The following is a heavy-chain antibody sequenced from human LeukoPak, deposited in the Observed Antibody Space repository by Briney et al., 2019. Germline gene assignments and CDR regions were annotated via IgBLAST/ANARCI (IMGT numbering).Heavy chain of an antibody. Sequence: SVKVSCKASGGTFSSYAISWVRQAPGQGLEWMGGIIPIFGTANYAQKFQGRVTITADESTSTAYMELSSLRSEDTAVYYCARGSPSYYYDSSVGLHFDYWGQGTLVTVSS. CDR2: IIPIFGTA. J-gene: IGHJ4*02. CDR1: GGTFSSYA. CDR3: ARGSPSYYYDSSVGLHFDY. V-gene: IGHV1-69*13. D-gene: IGHD3-22*01.